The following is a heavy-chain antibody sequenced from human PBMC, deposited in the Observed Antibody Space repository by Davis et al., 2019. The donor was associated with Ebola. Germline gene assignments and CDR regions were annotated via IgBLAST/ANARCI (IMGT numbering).Heavy chain of an antibody. Sequence: ASVKVSCKPFGYTFTSYGITWVRQAPGQGLEWMGWISAYNGNTNYAQKLQGRVTMTTDPSTSTAYMELRSLRSDDTAVYYCARASYYYDSSGYYHGFDYWGQGTLVTVSS. D-gene: IGHD3-22*01. CDR3: ARASYYYDSSGYYHGFDY. CDR2: ISAYNGNT. J-gene: IGHJ4*02. V-gene: IGHV1-18*01. CDR1: GYTFTSYG.